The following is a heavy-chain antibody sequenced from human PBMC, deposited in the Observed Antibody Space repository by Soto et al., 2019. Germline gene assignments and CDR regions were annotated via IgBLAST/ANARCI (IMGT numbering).Heavy chain of an antibody. V-gene: IGHV1-18*04. D-gene: IGHD3-3*02. J-gene: IGHJ3*02. CDR1: GYTFTSYG. CDR2: IGAYNGNT. CDR3: ARDTETLGPRANDALDI. Sequence: ASVKVSCKASGYTFTSYGISWVRQAPGQGLEWMGWIGAYNGNTNYAQKLQGRVSITRDTSASTVYMELTGLTSEDTAVYYCARDTETLGPRANDALDIWGQGTMVTVSS.